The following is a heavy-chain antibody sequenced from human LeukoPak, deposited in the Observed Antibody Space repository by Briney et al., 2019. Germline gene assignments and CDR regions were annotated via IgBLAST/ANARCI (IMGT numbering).Heavy chain of an antibody. V-gene: IGHV3-33*06. CDR3: AKDRERVWFGELMF. D-gene: IGHD3-10*01. Sequence: GRSLRLSCAASGFTFSSYGMHWVRQAPGKGLEWVAGIWYEGRNKYYADSVKGRFTISRDNSKNTLYLQMNSLRAEDTAVYYCAKDRERVWFGELMFWGQGTLVTVSS. CDR2: IWYEGRNK. CDR1: GFTFSSYG. J-gene: IGHJ4*02.